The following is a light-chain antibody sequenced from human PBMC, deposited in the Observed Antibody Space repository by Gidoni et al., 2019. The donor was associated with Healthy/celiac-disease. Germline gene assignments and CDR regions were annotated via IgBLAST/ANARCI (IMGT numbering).Light chain of an antibody. J-gene: IGKJ1*01. Sequence: DIVMTQSPDSLAVSLGERATINCKSSQSVLYSSNNQNYLAGYQQKPGQPPKLLIYWSATRESGVPDRFSGSGSATEFTLTISSLQAEDVAVYYCQQYYSTPLTFGQGTKVEIK. V-gene: IGKV4-1*01. CDR2: WSA. CDR3: QQYYSTPLT. CDR1: QSVLYSSNNQNY.